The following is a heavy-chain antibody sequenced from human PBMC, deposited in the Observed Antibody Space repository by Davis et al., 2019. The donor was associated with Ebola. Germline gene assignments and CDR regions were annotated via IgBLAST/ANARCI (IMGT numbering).Heavy chain of an antibody. CDR2: IKHDGSEK. CDR1: GFPVSGYY. Sequence: PGGSLRLSCKVFGFPVSGYYMNWVRQAPGKGLEWVANIKHDGSEKYYVDSVKGRFTISRDNSKNSLYLQMNSLRAEDTAVYYCARDVISYDFWSGYYHNYYGMDVWGQGTTVTVSS. J-gene: IGHJ6*02. D-gene: IGHD3-3*01. CDR3: ARDVISYDFWSGYYHNYYGMDV. V-gene: IGHV3-7*01.